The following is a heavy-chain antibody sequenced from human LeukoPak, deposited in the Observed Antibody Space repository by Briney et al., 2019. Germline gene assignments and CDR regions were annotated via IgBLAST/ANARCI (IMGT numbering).Heavy chain of an antibody. Sequence: ASVKVSCKASGYTFTGYYMHWVRQAPGQGLEWMGWINPNSGDTNYAQKFQGWVTMTRDTSISTAYMELSRLRSDDTAVYYCARDVCSGGSCYFYGMDVWGQGTTVTVSS. CDR3: ARDVCSGGSCYFYGMDV. CDR2: INPNSGDT. V-gene: IGHV1-2*04. CDR1: GYTFTGYY. J-gene: IGHJ6*02. D-gene: IGHD2-15*01.